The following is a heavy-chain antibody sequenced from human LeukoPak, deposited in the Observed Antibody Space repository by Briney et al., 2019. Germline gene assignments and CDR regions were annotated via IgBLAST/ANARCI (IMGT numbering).Heavy chain of an antibody. CDR1: GFTFDDYA. CDR3: AKAGARTGDWDY. Sequence: PGRSLRLSCAASGFTFDDYAMHWVRQAPGKGLEWVSGISWDSGSIGYADSVKGRFTISRDNAKNSLYLQMNSLRAEDTALYYCAKAGARTGDWDYWGQGTLVTVSS. V-gene: IGHV3-9*01. D-gene: IGHD7-27*01. CDR2: ISWDSGSI. J-gene: IGHJ4*02.